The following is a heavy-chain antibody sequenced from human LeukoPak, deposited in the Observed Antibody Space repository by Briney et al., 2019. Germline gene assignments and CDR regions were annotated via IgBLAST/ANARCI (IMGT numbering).Heavy chain of an antibody. CDR2: VYYSGST. V-gene: IGHV4-59*01. D-gene: IGHD1-1*01. CDR1: SGSISGYY. CDR3: VSTNNPDFYDD. J-gene: IGHJ4*02. Sequence: PSETLSLSCTVSSGSISGYYLSWIRQPPGKGLEWIGYVYYSGSTNYNPSLKSRVTISVDTSRNQFSLKLTSVTAADTAVYYCVSTNNPDFYDDWGQGTLVTVSS.